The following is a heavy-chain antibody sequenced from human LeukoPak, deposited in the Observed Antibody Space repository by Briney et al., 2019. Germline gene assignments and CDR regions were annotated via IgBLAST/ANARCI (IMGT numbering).Heavy chain of an antibody. Sequence: PGGSLRLSCAASGFTFSSYGMHWVRQAPGKGLEWVAVISFDGSNKYYADSVKGRFTISRDNSKNTLYLQMNSLRAEDTAVYYCAKDWAVATYLYYYMDVWGKGTTVTVSS. CDR3: AKDWAVATYLYYYMDV. CDR1: GFTFSSYG. CDR2: ISFDGSNK. D-gene: IGHD6-19*01. J-gene: IGHJ6*03. V-gene: IGHV3-30*18.